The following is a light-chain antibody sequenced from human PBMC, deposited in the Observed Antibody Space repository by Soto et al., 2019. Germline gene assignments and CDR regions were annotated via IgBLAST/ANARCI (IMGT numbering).Light chain of an antibody. CDR3: SSYTSSSTFV. CDR2: EVS. CDR1: SSDVGSYNR. V-gene: IGLV2-18*02. Sequence: QSALTQPPSVSGSPGQSVTISCTGTSSDVGSYNRVSWYQQPPGTAPKLMIYEVSNRPSGVPDRFSGSKSGNTASLTISGLQAEDEGDYYCSSYTSSSTFVFGGGTKVTVL. J-gene: IGLJ2*01.